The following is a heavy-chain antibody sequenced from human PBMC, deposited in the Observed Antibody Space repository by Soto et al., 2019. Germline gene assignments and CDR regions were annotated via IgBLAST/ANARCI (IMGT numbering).Heavy chain of an antibody. CDR3: ARDNLAFQGAFDI. V-gene: IGHV3-21*01. J-gene: IGHJ4*02. Sequence: XGALRLYCPVSGFIFSDFKINWVRQAPGGGLEWLSSITGTSAFTEYAESIEGRFTISRDNPNKLLFLHMDNLRPEDTAVYYCARDNLAFQGAFDIWGQGTLVTVSS. CDR1: GFIFSDFK. D-gene: IGHD3-16*01. CDR2: ITGTSAFT.